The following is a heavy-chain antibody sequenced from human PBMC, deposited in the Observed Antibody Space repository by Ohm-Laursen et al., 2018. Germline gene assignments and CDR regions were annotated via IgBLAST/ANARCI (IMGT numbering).Heavy chain of an antibody. J-gene: IGHJ6*02. CDR2: ISKDGSNT. D-gene: IGHD4/OR15-4a*01. Sequence: RSLRLSCSACGFTFSSYGMHWVRQAPGKGLEWMAGISKDGSNTYYGHSVEGRFTISRDNSMNTLYLQMNSLRPEDTAVYYCAKDIRTMAGRDVWGQGTTVTVSS. CDR3: AKDIRTMAGRDV. CDR1: GFTFSSYG. V-gene: IGHV3-30*18.